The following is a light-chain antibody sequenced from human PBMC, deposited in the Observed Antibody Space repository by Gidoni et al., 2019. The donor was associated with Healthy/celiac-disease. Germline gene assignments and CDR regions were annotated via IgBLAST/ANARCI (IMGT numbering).Light chain of an antibody. V-gene: IGLV3-1*01. CDR2: QDS. CDR1: KLGDKY. Sequence: SYELTQPPSVSVSPGQTASITCSGDKLGDKYACWYQQKPGQSPVQVIYQDSKRPSGIPERFSGSNSGNTATLTISGTQAMDEADYYCQEWDSSTVVFGGGTKLTVL. CDR3: QEWDSSTVV. J-gene: IGLJ2*01.